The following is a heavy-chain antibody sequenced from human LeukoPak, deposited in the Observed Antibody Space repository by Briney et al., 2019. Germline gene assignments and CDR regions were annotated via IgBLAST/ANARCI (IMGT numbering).Heavy chain of an antibody. Sequence: GGSLRLSCAASGFTFSTYSMNWVRQAPGKGLEWVSYISSSSSIIYYADSVKGRFTISRDNSKNTLYLQMNSLRAEDTAVYYCARVLNYYDNSGYYFSYWGQGTLVTVSS. CDR2: ISSSSSII. CDR3: ARVLNYYDNSGYYFSY. V-gene: IGHV3-48*01. J-gene: IGHJ4*02. CDR1: GFTFSTYS. D-gene: IGHD3-22*01.